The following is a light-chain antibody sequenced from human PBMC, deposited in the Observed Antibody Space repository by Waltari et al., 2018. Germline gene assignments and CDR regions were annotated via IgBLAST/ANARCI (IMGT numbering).Light chain of an antibody. CDR2: DGS. V-gene: IGLV2-14*03. CDR3: SSYSTSITPYV. J-gene: IGLJ1*01. Sequence: YQQHPGKAPKLIIYDGSSRPSGVSNRFFGSKSGNTASLTISGLQAEDEAVYFCSSYSTSITPYVFGTGTKVTVL.